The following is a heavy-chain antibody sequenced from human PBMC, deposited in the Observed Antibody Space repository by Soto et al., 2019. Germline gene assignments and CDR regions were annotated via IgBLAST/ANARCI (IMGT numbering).Heavy chain of an antibody. CDR3: ARGSWYCSGGSCYSGAFDI. D-gene: IGHD2-15*01. J-gene: IGHJ3*02. Sequence: PLETLSLTCTVSGGSISSYYLSWIRQPPGKGLEWIGYIYYSGSTNYNPSLKSRVTISVDTSKNQFSLKLSSVTAADTAVYYCARGSWYCSGGSCYSGAFDIWGQGTMVT. CDR2: IYYSGST. CDR1: GGSISSYY. V-gene: IGHV4-59*01.